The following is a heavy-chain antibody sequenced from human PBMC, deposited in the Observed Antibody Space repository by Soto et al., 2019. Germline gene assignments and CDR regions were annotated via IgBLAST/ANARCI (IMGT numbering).Heavy chain of an antibody. V-gene: IGHV3-66*01. CDR1: GFTVSRNF. D-gene: IGHD3-22*01. J-gene: IGHJ4*02. CDR2: IHSGGST. Sequence: EVQMVESGGGLVHPGGSLRLSCAASGFTVSRNFMNWVRQAPGKGLEWVSVIHSGGSTYYADSVKGRFTISRDNSKNTLYLQMNSLRAEDTAVYYCARGGPRSSGYDPFDYWGQGTLVTVSS. CDR3: ARGGPRSSGYDPFDY.